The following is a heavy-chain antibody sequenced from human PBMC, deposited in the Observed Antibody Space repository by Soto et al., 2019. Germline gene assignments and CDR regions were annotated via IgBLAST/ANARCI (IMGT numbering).Heavy chain of an antibody. D-gene: IGHD2-15*01. CDR1: GGSIRDSY. CDR3: ARDFSCSGGSCYSNSWCDP. J-gene: IGHJ5*02. CDR2: IFYTGSI. Sequence: QVHLQESGPGLVKSSETLSLTCTVSGGSIRDSYWSWIRQPPGKGLDWIGNIFYTGSINYNPSLKSRVTISLDTSNNQIYLRLRSVTAADTAVYFCARDFSCSGGSCYSNSWCDPWGQGTLGTVSS. V-gene: IGHV4-59*01.